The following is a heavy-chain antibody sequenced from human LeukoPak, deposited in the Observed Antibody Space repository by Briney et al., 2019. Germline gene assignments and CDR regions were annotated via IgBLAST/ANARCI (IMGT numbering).Heavy chain of an antibody. D-gene: IGHD3-10*01. Sequence: GGTLRLSCAASGFNLASYMLNWVRQAPGKGLEWVSSISSTGSYIYYVDSVKGRFTISRDNAKNSLYLQMNSLRAEDTAVYYCARDGWEFGESNFDYWGQGTLVTVSS. J-gene: IGHJ4*02. CDR3: ARDGWEFGESNFDY. CDR2: ISSTGSYI. CDR1: GFNLASYM. V-gene: IGHV3-21*01.